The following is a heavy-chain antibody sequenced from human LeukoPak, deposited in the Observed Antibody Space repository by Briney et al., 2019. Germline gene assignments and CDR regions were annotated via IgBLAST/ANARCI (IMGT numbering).Heavy chain of an antibody. Sequence: PGGSLRLSCSASGFTFSKNAMHWVRQAPGKGLEYVSAITNNGGTTYYADSVKGRFTISRDNSKNTLYLQMNSLRAEDTAVYYCASARVVEVLATPTALDYWGQGTLVTVSS. J-gene: IGHJ4*02. CDR1: GFTFSKNA. V-gene: IGHV3-64*04. CDR3: ASARVVEVLATPTALDY. CDR2: ITNNGGTT. D-gene: IGHD2-2*01.